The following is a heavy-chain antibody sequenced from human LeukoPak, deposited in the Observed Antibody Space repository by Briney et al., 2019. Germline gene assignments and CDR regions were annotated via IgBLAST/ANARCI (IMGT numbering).Heavy chain of an antibody. D-gene: IGHD3-22*01. CDR3: ARRYYYDSSGYYYNYFDY. J-gene: IGHJ4*02. CDR1: GYTFTSYW. CDR2: IYPGDSDT. V-gene: IGHV5-51*07. Sequence: GESLKISCKGSGYTFTSYWIGWVHQMPGKGLGWMGIIYPGDSDTRYSPSFQGQVTISVDKSISTAYLQWSSLKASDTAMYYCARRYYYDSSGYYYNYFDYWGQGTLVTVSS.